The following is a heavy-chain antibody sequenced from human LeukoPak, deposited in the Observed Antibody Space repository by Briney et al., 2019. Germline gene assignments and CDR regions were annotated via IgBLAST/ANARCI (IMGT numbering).Heavy chain of an antibody. CDR3: ARDGAYFDY. V-gene: IGHV3-48*01. Sequence: GGSLRLSCAASGFTFSSYSMNWVRQAPGKGLEWVSYISSSSSTIYYADSVKGRFTISRDNAKNSLYLQMNSLRAEDTAVYYCARDGAYFDYWGQGTLVTVSS. CDR2: ISSSSSTI. D-gene: IGHD3-16*01. J-gene: IGHJ4*02. CDR1: GFTFSSYS.